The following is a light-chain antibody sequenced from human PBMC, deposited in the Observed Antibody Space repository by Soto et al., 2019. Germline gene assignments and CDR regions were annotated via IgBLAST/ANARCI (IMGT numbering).Light chain of an antibody. CDR1: SSNIGSHI. Sequence: QAFLTQPPSSSGTPGQRVTISCSGSSSNIGSHIVNWYQQLPGTAPKLLIYSNNQRPSGVPDRFSGSKSGTSASLAISGLQSEDEADYYCASWDDSLDASSFGTGTKVTVL. J-gene: IGLJ1*01. CDR3: ASWDDSLDASS. V-gene: IGLV1-44*01. CDR2: SNN.